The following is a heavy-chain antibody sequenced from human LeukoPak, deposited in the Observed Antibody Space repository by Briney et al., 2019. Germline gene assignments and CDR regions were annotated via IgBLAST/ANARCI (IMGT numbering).Heavy chain of an antibody. D-gene: IGHD3-10*01. J-gene: IGHJ4*02. CDR2: IIPIFGTA. CDR3: ARLGWFGELLYEDY. V-gene: IGHV1-69*13. Sequence: SVKVSCKASGGTFSSYAISWVRQAPGQGLEWMGGIIPIFGTANYAQKFQGRVTITADESTSTAYVELSSLRSEDTAVYYCARLGWFGELLYEDYWGQGTLVTVSS. CDR1: GGTFSSYA.